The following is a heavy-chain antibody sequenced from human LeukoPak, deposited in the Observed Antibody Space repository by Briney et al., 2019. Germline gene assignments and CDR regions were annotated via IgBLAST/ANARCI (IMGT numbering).Heavy chain of an antibody. D-gene: IGHD2/OR15-2a*01. V-gene: IGHV4-34*01. CDR1: GGSFRGYY. Sequence: SETLSLTCAVYGGSFRGYYWSWIRQPPGKGLEWIGEINHSGSTNYNPSLKSRVTISVDTSKNQFSLKLSSVTAADTAVYYCARFDFHRDHDYWGQGTLVTVSS. CDR2: INHSGST. J-gene: IGHJ4*02. CDR3: ARFDFHRDHDY.